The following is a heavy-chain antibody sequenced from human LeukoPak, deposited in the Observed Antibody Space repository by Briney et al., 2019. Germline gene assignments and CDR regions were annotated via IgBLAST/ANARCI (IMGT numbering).Heavy chain of an antibody. CDR2: IYYSGST. J-gene: IGHJ5*02. CDR3: AREGDGVGGSYSRKNWFDP. CDR1: GDSISSSSYY. Sequence: PSETLSLTCTVSGDSISSSSYYWEWIRQPPGKGLEWIGYIYYSGSTNYNPSLKSRVTISVDTSKNQFSLKLSSVTAADTAVYYCAREGDGVGGSYSRKNWFDPWGQGTLVTVSS. D-gene: IGHD1-26*01. V-gene: IGHV4-61*01.